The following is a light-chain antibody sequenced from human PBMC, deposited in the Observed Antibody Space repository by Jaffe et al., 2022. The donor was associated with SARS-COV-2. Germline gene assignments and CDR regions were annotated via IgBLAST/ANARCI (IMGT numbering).Light chain of an antibody. V-gene: IGKV3-11*01. CDR1: QSVSSH. CDR2: DAS. CDR3: QQRSDWPPRYT. Sequence: EVVLTQSPGTLSLSPGDRATLSCRASQSVSSHLAWYQQRPGQAPRLLIYDASNRATGIPARFSGSGSGTDFTLTISSLEPDDFAVYYCQQRSDWPPRYTFGQGTKLEI. J-gene: IGKJ2*01.